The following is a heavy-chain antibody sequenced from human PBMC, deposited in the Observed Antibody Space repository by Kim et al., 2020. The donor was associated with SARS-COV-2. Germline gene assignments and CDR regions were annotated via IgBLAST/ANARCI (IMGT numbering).Heavy chain of an antibody. V-gene: IGHV3-21*01. CDR1: GFIFSSYS. CDR3: ARSPHINMVRGVIVGTFDP. J-gene: IGHJ5*02. Sequence: GGSLRLSCAASGFIFSSYSMNWVRQAPGKGLEWVSSISSSSSYIYYADSLKGRFTISRDNAKKSLYLQMNSLRGEDTAVYYCARSPHINMVRGVIVGTFDPWGQGTLVTVSS. CDR2: ISSSSSYI. D-gene: IGHD3-10*01.